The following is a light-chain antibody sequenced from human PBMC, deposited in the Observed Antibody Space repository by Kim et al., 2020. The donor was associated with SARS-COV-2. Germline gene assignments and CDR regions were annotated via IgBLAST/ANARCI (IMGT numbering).Light chain of an antibody. CDR3: QQYRSHWT. Sequence: SASVGDRVTITCRARQSIDIWLAWYQQGPGKAPKLLIYQASSLESDVPSRFSGSGSGTEFTLTISSLQPDDFATYYCQQYRSHWTFGQGTKVDIK. J-gene: IGKJ1*01. CDR1: QSIDIW. V-gene: IGKV1-5*03. CDR2: QAS.